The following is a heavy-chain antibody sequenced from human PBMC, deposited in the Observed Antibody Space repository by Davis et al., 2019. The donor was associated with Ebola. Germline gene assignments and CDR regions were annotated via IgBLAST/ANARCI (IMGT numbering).Heavy chain of an antibody. V-gene: IGHV1-46*01. CDR1: GYPFTNYY. D-gene: IGHD6-13*01. Sequence: ASVKVSCKASGYPFTNYYIHWVRQAAGQGLEWMGITNPIRGITNFAPRFQDGVTLTSDTSTSTVYMELSSLRSDDTAVYFCARGGDSRSWFGPIDYWGLGTLVTGSS. CDR2: TNPIRGIT. J-gene: IGHJ4*02. CDR3: ARGGDSRSWFGPIDY.